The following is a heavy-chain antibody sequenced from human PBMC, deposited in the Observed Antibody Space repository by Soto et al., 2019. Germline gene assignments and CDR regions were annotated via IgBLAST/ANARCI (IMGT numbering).Heavy chain of an antibody. J-gene: IGHJ5*02. CDR3: ARDLAGTIGFDP. D-gene: IGHD1-7*01. CDR2: IIPIFGTA. CDR1: GGTFSSYA. Sequence: QVQLVQSGAEVKKPGSSVKVSCKASGGTFSSYAISWVRQAPGQGLEWMGGIIPIFGTANYAQKFQGRVTITADESTSTAYMELSSLGSEDTAVYCCARDLAGTIGFDPWGQGTLVTVSS. V-gene: IGHV1-69*12.